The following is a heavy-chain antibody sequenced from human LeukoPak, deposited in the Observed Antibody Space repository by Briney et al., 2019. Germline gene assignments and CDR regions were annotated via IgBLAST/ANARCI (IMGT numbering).Heavy chain of an antibody. CDR1: GFTFTSYA. J-gene: IGHJ6*02. CDR3: ARGHYYGMDV. V-gene: IGHV3-23*01. CDR2: ISGSGGT. Sequence: GGSLRLSCAASGFTFTSYAMSWVRQAPGKGLEWVSGISGSGGTYYADSVKGRFTLSRDKSKNTLYLQMNSLRAEDTAVYYCARGHYYGMDVWGQGTTVTVSS.